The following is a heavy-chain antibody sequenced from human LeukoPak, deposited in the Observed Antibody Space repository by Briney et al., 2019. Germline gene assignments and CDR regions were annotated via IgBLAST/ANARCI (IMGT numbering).Heavy chain of an antibody. CDR2: ISFSSSPI. V-gene: IGHV3-48*04. J-gene: IGHJ6*03. D-gene: IGHD2-8*01. Sequence: GGSLRLSCAASGFTFSSYSMNWVRQAPGKGLEWVSYISFSSSPIYYADSVKGRFTISRDNAKNSLYLQMNSLRAEDTAMYYCARARAGVYMDVWGEGTTVTVSS. CDR1: GFTFSSYS. CDR3: ARARAGVYMDV.